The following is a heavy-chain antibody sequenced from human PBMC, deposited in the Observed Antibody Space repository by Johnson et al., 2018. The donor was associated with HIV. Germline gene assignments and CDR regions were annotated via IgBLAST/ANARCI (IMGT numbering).Heavy chain of an antibody. CDR2: IWYDGSNK. D-gene: IGHD3-3*01. V-gene: IGHV3-33*06. CDR1: GFTFSTYG. J-gene: IGHJ3*02. Sequence: QVQLVESGGGVVQPGGSLTLSCAASGFTFSTYGMHWVRQAPGKGLEWVAVIWYDGSNKYYADSVKGRFTISRDNSKNTLYLQMNSLRAEDTAVYYCAKQLYDLNYDFWSGYPIWGQGTMVTVSS. CDR3: AKQLYDLNYDFWSGYPI.